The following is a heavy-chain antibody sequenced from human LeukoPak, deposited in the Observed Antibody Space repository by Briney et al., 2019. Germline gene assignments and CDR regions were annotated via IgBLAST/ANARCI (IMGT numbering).Heavy chain of an antibody. Sequence: PGGSLRLSCAASGFTFSSYSMNWVRQAPGRGLEWVSYISSSGSTIYYADSVKGRFTISRDNAKNSLYLQMNSLRAEDTAVYYCARDFGGSYFDYWGQGTLVTVSS. J-gene: IGHJ4*02. CDR1: GFTFSSYS. CDR2: ISSSGSTI. V-gene: IGHV3-48*04. D-gene: IGHD1-26*01. CDR3: ARDFGGSYFDY.